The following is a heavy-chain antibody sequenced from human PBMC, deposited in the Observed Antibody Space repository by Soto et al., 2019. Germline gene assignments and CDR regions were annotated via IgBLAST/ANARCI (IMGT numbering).Heavy chain of an antibody. CDR1: GYTFTSNS. CDR2: INPSGDST. CDR3: ARDWEFGY. D-gene: IGHD3-10*01. V-gene: IGHV1-46*01. Sequence: ASVKVSCKASGYTFTSNSIGWVRQAPGQGLEWMGVINPSGDSTTYAQRFQGRLSMTRDTSTSTLYMELSSLRSEDTAVYYCARDWEFGYWGQGTLVTVSS. J-gene: IGHJ4*02.